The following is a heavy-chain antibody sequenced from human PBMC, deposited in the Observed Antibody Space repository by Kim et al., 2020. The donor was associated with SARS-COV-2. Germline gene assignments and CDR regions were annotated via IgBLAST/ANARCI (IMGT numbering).Heavy chain of an antibody. CDR1: GDSISSSVW. V-gene: IGHV4-4*02. CDR2: IYNSGNT. J-gene: IGHJ5*02. CDR3: AKSVHSGWFDP. Sequence: SETLSLTCAVSGDSISSSVWWSWVRQPPGMGLEWIGEIYNSGNTFYNPSLKSRVTISIDKSKNQFSMRLNSVTAADTAVYYCAKSVHSGWFDPSSTGTL. D-gene: IGHD3-10*01.